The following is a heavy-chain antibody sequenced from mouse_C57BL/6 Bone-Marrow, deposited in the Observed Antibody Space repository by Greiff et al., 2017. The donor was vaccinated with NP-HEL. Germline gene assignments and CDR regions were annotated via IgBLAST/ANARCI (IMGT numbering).Heavy chain of an antibody. J-gene: IGHJ2*01. Sequence: VQLQQPGAELVKPGDSVKVSCKASGYTFTSYWMHWVKQRPGQGLEWIGRIHPSDSDTNYNQKFKGKATLTVDKSSSTAYMQLSSLTSEDSAVYYCARDYPLPYYIDYWGQGTTLTVSS. CDR1: GYTFTSYW. CDR3: ARDYPLPYYIDY. CDR2: IHPSDSDT. D-gene: IGHD2-12*01. V-gene: IGHV1-74*01.